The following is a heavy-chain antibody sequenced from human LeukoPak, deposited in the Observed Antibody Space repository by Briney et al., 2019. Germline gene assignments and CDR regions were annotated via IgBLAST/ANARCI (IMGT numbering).Heavy chain of an antibody. CDR3: ARAICSSTSCYWTDY. Sequence: ASVKVSCKASGYTFTSYGISWVRQAPGQGLEWMGWISAYNGNTNYAQKLQGRVTMTTDTSTSTAYMEPRSLRSDDTAVYYCARAICSSTSCYWTDYWGQGTLVTVSS. J-gene: IGHJ4*02. CDR1: GYTFTSYG. CDR2: ISAYNGNT. D-gene: IGHD2-2*01. V-gene: IGHV1-18*01.